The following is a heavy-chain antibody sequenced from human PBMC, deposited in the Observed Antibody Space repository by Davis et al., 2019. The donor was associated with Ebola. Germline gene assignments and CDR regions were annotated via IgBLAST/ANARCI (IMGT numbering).Heavy chain of an antibody. V-gene: IGHV3-7*04. CDR3: ARVMVTTLYYYYYGMDV. J-gene: IGHJ6*02. CDR1: GFTFSSYW. D-gene: IGHD4-17*01. Sequence: GESLKISCAASGFTFSSYWMSWVRQAPGKGLEWVANIKQDGSEKYYVDSVKGRFTISRDNAKNSLYLQMNSLRAEDTAVYYCARVMVTTLYYYYYGMDVWGQGTTVTVSS. CDR2: IKQDGSEK.